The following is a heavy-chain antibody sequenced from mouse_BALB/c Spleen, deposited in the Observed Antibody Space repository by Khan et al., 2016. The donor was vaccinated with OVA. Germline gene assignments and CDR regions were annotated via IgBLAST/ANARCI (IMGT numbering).Heavy chain of an antibody. V-gene: IGHV3-2*02. D-gene: IGHD1-2*01. CDR2: ISYSGST. J-gene: IGHJ2*01. Sequence: EVELVESGPGLGKPSQSLSLTCTVTGYSITGGYGWNWIRQFPGNKREWRGYISYSGSTNYNPSLKSRISITRDTSKNQFFLQLNSVTTEDTATYYCARTARIKYWGQGTTLTVSS. CDR1: GYSITGGYG. CDR3: ARTARIKY.